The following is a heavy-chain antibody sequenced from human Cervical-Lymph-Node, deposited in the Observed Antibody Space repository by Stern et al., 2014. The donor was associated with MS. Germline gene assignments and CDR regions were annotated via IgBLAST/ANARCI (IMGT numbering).Heavy chain of an antibody. J-gene: IGHJ4*02. CDR2: ISYDGSNQ. CDR3: AKPAVARYFDY. V-gene: IGHV3-30-3*02. CDR1: GFTFGSHT. Sequence: VQLLESGGGVVQPGRSLRLSCAASGFTFGSHTMHWVRQAPGKGLDWVAVISYDGSNQHYADSVKGRFTISRDNSNNTLYLQMNSLRPEDTAVYYCAKPAVARYFDYWGQGTQVTVSS. D-gene: IGHD6-19*01.